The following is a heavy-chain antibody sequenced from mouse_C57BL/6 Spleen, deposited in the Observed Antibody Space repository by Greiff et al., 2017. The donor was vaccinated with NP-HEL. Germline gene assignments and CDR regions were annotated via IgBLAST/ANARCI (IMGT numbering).Heavy chain of an antibody. J-gene: IGHJ3*01. CDR3: ARSGDYEGFFAY. Sequence: QVQLQQSGAELARPGASVKLSCKASGYTFTSYGISWVKQRTGQGLEWIGEIYPRSGNTYYNEKFKGKATLTADKSSSTAYMELRSLTSEDSAVYFCARSGDYEGFFAYWGQGTLVTVSA. CDR2: IYPRSGNT. CDR1: GYTFTSYG. V-gene: IGHV1-81*01. D-gene: IGHD2-4*01.